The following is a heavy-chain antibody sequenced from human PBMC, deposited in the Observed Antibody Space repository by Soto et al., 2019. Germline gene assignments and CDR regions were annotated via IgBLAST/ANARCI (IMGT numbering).Heavy chain of an antibody. J-gene: IGHJ4*02. CDR1: GGSISSGDDY. Sequence: SETLCLTSTVSGGSISSGDDYWSWIRQHPGKGLEWIGYIYYSGSPYYNPSLKSRVTISVDTSKNQFSLKLSSVTAADTAVYYCARDSATVTTSTFDYWGQGTLVTVSS. CDR2: IYYSGSP. D-gene: IGHD4-17*01. CDR3: ARDSATVTTSTFDY. V-gene: IGHV4-31*03.